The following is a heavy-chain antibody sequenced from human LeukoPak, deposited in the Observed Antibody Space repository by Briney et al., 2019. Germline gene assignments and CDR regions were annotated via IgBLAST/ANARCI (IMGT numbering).Heavy chain of an antibody. CDR2: ISSSSSYI. CDR1: GFTFSSYS. Sequence: GGSLRLSCAASGFTFSSYSMNWVRQAPGKGLEWVSSISSSSSYIYYADSVKGRFTISRDNAKNSLYLQMNSLRAEDTAVYYCARGGGTEWGYGMDVWGQGTTITVSS. V-gene: IGHV3-21*01. J-gene: IGHJ6*02. CDR3: ARGGGTEWGYGMDV. D-gene: IGHD1-26*01.